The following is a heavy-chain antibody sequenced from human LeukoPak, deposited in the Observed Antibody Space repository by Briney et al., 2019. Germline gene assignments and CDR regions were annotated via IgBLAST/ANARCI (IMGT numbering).Heavy chain of an antibody. J-gene: IGHJ6*03. V-gene: IGHV3-74*03. CDR3: IRTLIVATSPYMDV. CDR2: VNSDGTGT. CDR1: GFTFSSYW. D-gene: IGHD5-12*01. Sequence: GGSLRLSCAASGFTFSSYWMHWVRQAPEKVLVWVSRVNSDGTGTTYADSVEGRFTISRDNAKNTVYLQMNSLRAEDTAIYYCIRTLIVATSPYMDVWGKGTTVTVSS.